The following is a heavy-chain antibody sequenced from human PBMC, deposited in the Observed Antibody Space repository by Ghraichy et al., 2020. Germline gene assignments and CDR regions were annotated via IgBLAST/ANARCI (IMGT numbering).Heavy chain of an antibody. Sequence: GSLRLSCAASGFSFSTYAMSWVRQAPGKGLEWVSAISGRGGSTSYADSVKGRFTISRDNSKNTLFLQMNSLRADDTAVYYCAKEGYSSSWYKEYFQHWGQGTLVTVSS. V-gene: IGHV3-23*01. J-gene: IGHJ1*01. CDR3: AKEGYSSSWYKEYFQH. D-gene: IGHD6-13*01. CDR1: GFSFSTYA. CDR2: ISGRGGST.